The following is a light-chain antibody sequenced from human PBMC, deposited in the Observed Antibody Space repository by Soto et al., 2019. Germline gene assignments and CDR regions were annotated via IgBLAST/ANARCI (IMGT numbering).Light chain of an antibody. J-gene: IGKJ5*01. Sequence: VLTQSPATLSLSPGDSATLSCRASQSVSTYLAWYQQKPGQAPRLLIYDASNRATGIQARFSGSGSGTDFTLTISSLEPEDVAVYYCKQRRYFITCGQGTRLEI. CDR3: KQRRYFIT. CDR2: DAS. CDR1: QSVSTY. V-gene: IGKV3-11*01.